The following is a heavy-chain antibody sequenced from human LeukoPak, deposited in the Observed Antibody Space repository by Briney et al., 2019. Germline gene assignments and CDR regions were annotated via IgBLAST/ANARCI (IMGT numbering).Heavy chain of an antibody. CDR3: ARRLCTSTGCYQGPFDF. V-gene: IGHV3-15*01. D-gene: IGHD2-2*01. CDR1: GFIFSSAW. J-gene: IGHJ4*02. Sequence: GESLRLSCEASGFIFSSAWMTWVRQAPGKGLEWVGHIKNKTNGGTTDYAAPVKGRFSISRDDSKKTLYLQMNRKRTEDTAVYYCARRLCTSTGCYQGPFDFWGQGMLVTVSS. CDR2: IKNKTNGGTT.